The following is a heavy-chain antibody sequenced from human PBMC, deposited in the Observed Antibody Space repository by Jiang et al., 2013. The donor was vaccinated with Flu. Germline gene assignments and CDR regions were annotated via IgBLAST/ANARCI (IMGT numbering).Heavy chain of an antibody. CDR2: ISHSGDT. J-gene: IGHJ6*03. V-gene: IGHV4-39*07. CDR3: ARLEDSSTWFSGLYFYYHYMDV. Sequence: SGSGLVKPSETLSLTCVVSGGSIRSSSDYWGWIRQPAGKGLEWIGSISHSGDTYYSPSLKSRVTISMETSENQFSLRLNSVTAADTAVYYCARLEDSSTWFSGLYFYYHYMDVWGKGATVTVSS. D-gene: IGHD3-22*01. CDR1: GGSIRSSSDY.